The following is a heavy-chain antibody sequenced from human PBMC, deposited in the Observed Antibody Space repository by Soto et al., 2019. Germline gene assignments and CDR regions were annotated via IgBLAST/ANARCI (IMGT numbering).Heavy chain of an antibody. CDR2: ISYDGSNK. Sequence: PGGSLRLSCAASGFTFSSYGMHWVRQAPGKGLEWVAVISYDGSNKYYADSVKGRFTISRDNSKNTLYLQMNSLRAEDTAVYYCAKGIQWELNPYYYYGMDVWGQGTTVTVSS. CDR1: GFTFSSYG. D-gene: IGHD1-26*01. J-gene: IGHJ6*02. CDR3: AKGIQWELNPYYYYGMDV. V-gene: IGHV3-30*18.